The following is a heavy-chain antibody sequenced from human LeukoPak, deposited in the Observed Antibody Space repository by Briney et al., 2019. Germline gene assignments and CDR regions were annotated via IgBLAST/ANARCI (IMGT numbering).Heavy chain of an antibody. CDR2: ISSSGSTI. J-gene: IGHJ3*02. Sequence: PGGSLRLSCAASGFTFSSYEMNWVRQAPGKGLEWVSYISSSGSTIYYADSVKGRFTISRDNAKNSLYLQMNSLRAEDTAVYYCAREVELWLHDAFDIWGQGTMVTVSS. D-gene: IGHD5-18*01. V-gene: IGHV3-48*03. CDR3: AREVELWLHDAFDI. CDR1: GFTFSSYE.